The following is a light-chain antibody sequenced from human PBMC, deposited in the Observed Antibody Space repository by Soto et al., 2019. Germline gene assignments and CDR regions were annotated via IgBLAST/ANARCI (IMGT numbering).Light chain of an antibody. Sequence: QSVLTQPPSVSGAPGQRVTISCTGSSSNIGAGYDVHGYQHLPGTAPKLLIYGNSNRPSGVPDRFSGSTSGTSASLAITGLQAGDEADYYCRSYDCTLSGVGSGGGTKGTVL. J-gene: IGLJ2*01. V-gene: IGLV1-40*01. CDR1: SSNIGAGYD. CDR3: RSYDCTLSGVG. CDR2: GNS.